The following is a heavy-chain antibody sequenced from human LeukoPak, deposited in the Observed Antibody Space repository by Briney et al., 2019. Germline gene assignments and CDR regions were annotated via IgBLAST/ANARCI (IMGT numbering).Heavy chain of an antibody. J-gene: IGHJ4*02. CDR2: IKEDGNEK. V-gene: IGHV3-7*01. CDR3: ARDRGYCTGGNCNSYRSDY. D-gene: IGHD2-15*01. Sequence: GGSLRLSCVVSGLRFSGYWMSSVRQAPGKGLEWVANIKEDGNEKYYVDSVKGRFTISRDNAKNSLYLQMNSLRAEDTAVYYCARDRGYCTGGNCNSYRSDYWGQGTLVTVSS. CDR1: GLRFSGYW.